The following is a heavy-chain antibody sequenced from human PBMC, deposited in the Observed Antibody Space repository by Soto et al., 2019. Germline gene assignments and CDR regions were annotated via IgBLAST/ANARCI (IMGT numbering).Heavy chain of an antibody. CDR1: GFTFSSYG. J-gene: IGHJ6*02. D-gene: IGHD6-13*01. CDR3: AKGGRLIAAASGMDF. Sequence: QVQLVESGGGVVQPGRSLRLSCAASGFTFSSYGMHWVRQAPGKGLEWVAVISYDGSNKYYADSVKGRFTISRDNSKNTLYLQMNSLRAEDTAVYYCAKGGRLIAAASGMDFWGQGTTVTVSS. CDR2: ISYDGSNK. V-gene: IGHV3-30*18.